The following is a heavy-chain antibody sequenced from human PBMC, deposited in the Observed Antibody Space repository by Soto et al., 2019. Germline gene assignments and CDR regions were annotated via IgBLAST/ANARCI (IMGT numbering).Heavy chain of an antibody. CDR2: IYPGDSDT. Sequence: PGESLKISCKAFGYSFTTYWIGWVRQMPGKGLEWMGIIYPGDSDTRYSLSFQGQVTISADKSISTAYLQWSSLKASDTAMYYCARQREYDYDSRRYYDGMDVWGQGTTVTVSS. J-gene: IGHJ6*02. CDR1: GYSFTTYW. D-gene: IGHD3-22*01. V-gene: IGHV5-51*01. CDR3: ARQREYDYDSRRYYDGMDV.